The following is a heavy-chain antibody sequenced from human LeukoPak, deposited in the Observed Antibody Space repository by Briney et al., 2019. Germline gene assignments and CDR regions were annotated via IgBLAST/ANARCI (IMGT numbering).Heavy chain of an antibody. Sequence: GGSLRLSCAASGFTVSSNYMSWVRQAPGKGLEWVSVIYSGGSTYYADSVKGRFTISRDNSKNTLYLQMNSLRAEDTAVYYCARDKGSYYDSSGSHNWFDPWGQGTLVTVSS. CDR1: GFTVSSNY. D-gene: IGHD3-22*01. CDR3: ARDKGSYYDSSGSHNWFDP. J-gene: IGHJ5*02. V-gene: IGHV3-66*01. CDR2: IYSGGST.